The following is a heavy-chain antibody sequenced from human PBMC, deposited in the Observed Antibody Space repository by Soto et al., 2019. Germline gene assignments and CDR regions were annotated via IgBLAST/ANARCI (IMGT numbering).Heavy chain of an antibody. D-gene: IGHD6-13*01. Sequence: QVQLVQSGAEVREPGASVKVSCKASGYNFASKHMHWVRQTPGQGLEWMGIIHPTDGSTSYAQKYRGRVTLTRDTPTNTDYMELSGLTSEDTAVYYCARDRFGSWTFDYWGQGTLVTVSS. V-gene: IGHV1-46*01. CDR1: GYNFASKH. CDR2: IHPTDGST. J-gene: IGHJ4*02. CDR3: ARDRFGSWTFDY.